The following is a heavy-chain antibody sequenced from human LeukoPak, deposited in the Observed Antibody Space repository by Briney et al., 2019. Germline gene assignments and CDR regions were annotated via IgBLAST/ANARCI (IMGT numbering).Heavy chain of an antibody. CDR1: GGSISGYY. D-gene: IGHD1-26*01. CDR2: INHSGST. J-gene: IGHJ6*02. Sequence: SETLSLTCAVYGGSISGYYWSWIRQPPGKGLEWIGEINHSGSTNYNPSLKSRVTISVDTSKNQFSLKLSSVTAADTAVYYCARDSETGVYYYGMDVWGQGTTVTVSS. CDR3: ARDSETGVYYYGMDV. V-gene: IGHV4-34*01.